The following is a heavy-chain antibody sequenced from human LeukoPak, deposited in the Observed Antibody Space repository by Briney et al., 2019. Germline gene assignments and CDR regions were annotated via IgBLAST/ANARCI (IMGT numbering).Heavy chain of an antibody. CDR2: IRGTGGRT. J-gene: IGHJ5*02. CDR1: GFPFNSYI. V-gene: IGHV3-23*01. Sequence: PGGSLRLSCVASGFPFNSYIMTWVRQAPGKGLEWVSGIRGTGGRTFYAESVKGRFTISRDNSKNTLFLEMKSLRVDDTALYYCAMIGGTTGPFGAWGQGTLVTVSS. D-gene: IGHD1-7*01. CDR3: AMIGGTTGPFGA.